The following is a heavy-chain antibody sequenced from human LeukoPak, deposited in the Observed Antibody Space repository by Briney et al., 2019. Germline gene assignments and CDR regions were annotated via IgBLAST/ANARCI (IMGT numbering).Heavy chain of an antibody. CDR1: GLTFSSCA. V-gene: IGHV3-23*01. Sequence: GGSLRLSCAASGLTFSSCAMSWVRQAPGKGPEWGSVISASGASTYYADSVRGRFTISRDNSKNTLYLQMSSLRAEDTAVYYCAKRASDWYYFDYWGQGNLATVSS. D-gene: IGHD3-9*01. J-gene: IGHJ4*02. CDR2: ISASGAST. CDR3: AKRASDWYYFDY.